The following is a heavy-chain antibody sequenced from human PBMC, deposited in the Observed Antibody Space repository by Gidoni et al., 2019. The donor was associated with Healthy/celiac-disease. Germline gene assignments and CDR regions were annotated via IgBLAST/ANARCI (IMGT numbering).Heavy chain of an antibody. D-gene: IGHD6-13*01. CDR1: GFTFSSYG. CDR3: ARDLWQQLAFPFDY. Sequence: QVQLVESGGGVVQPGRSLRLSCAASGFTFSSYGMHWVRQAPGKGLEWVAVIWYDGSNKYYADSVKGRFTISRDNSKNTLYLQMNSLRAEDTAVYYCARDLWQQLAFPFDYWGQGTLVTVSS. CDR2: IWYDGSNK. V-gene: IGHV3-33*01. J-gene: IGHJ4*02.